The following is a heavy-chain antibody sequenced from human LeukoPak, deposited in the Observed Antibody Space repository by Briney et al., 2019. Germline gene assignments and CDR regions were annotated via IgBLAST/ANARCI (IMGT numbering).Heavy chain of an antibody. D-gene: IGHD3-10*01. CDR1: GFTFSSYG. V-gene: IGHV3-30*02. J-gene: IGHJ5*02. CDR2: IWSDGSNK. Sequence: GGSLRLSCAASGFTFSSYGMHWVRQAPGKGLEWVAVIWSDGSNKYYADSVKGRLTISRDNSKDTLYLQMNSLRVEDTAVYYCAKDLMTYYYGSGLVPWGQGTLVTVSS. CDR3: AKDLMTYYYGSGLVP.